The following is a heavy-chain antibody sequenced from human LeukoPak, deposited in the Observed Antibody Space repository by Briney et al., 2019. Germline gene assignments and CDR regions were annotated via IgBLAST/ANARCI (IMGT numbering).Heavy chain of an antibody. CDR1: GYSISSDNY. V-gene: IGHV4-38-2*01. J-gene: IGHJ4*02. CDR2: IYHSGST. Sequence: PSETLSLTCAASGYSISSDNYWVWIRQPPGQGLEWTGGIYHSGSTYYNPSLKSRVTMSVDTSKTQFSLKRSSVTAADTAVYYCARAPRDSSSSNYMRRFDYWGQGTLVTVDS. CDR3: ARAPRDSSSSNYMRRFDY. D-gene: IGHD3-22*01.